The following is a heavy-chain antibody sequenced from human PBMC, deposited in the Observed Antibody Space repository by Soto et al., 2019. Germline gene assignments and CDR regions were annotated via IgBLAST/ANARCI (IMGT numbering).Heavy chain of an antibody. V-gene: IGHV1-18*04. D-gene: IGHD3-22*01. CDR3: AREGKYYYDSSGYPPHY. J-gene: IGHJ4*02. CDR2: ISACNGNT. Sequence: GASVKVPCKASGYTFTSYGISWVRQAPGQGLEWMGWISACNGNTNYAQKLQGRVTMTTDTSTSTAYMELRSLRSDDTAVYYCAREGKYYYDSSGYPPHYWGQGTLVTVSS. CDR1: GYTFTSYG.